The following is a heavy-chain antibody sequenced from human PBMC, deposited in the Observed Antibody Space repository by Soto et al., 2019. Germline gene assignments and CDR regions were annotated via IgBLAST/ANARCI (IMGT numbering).Heavy chain of an antibody. CDR1: GGSISSGDYY. CDR2: IYYSGST. Sequence: SETLSLTCTVSGGSISSGDYYWSWIRQPPGKGLEWIGYIYYSGSTYYNPSLKSRVTISVDTSKNQFSLKLSSVTAADTAVYYCARAPRKWRDFDYWGQGTLVTVSS. CDR3: ARAPRKWRDFDY. D-gene: IGHD1-26*01. J-gene: IGHJ4*02. V-gene: IGHV4-30-4*01.